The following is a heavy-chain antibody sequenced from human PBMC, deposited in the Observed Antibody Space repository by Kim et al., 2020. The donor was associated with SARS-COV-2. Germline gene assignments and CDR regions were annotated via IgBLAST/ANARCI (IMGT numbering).Heavy chain of an antibody. D-gene: IGHD6-13*01. CDR2: IYTSGST. CDR1: GGSISSYY. V-gene: IGHV4-4*07. CDR3: ARDTEDSSSWSLSPYYFDY. Sequence: SETLSLTCNVSGGSISSYYWSWIRQPAGKGLEWIGRIYTSGSTNYNPSLKSRVTMSVDTSKNQFSLKLSSVTAADTAVYYCARDTEDSSSWSLSPYYFDYWGQGTLVTVSS. J-gene: IGHJ4*02.